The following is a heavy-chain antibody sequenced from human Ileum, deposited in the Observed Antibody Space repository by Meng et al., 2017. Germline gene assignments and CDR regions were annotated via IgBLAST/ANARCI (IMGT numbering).Heavy chain of an antibody. D-gene: IGHD1-26*01. CDR1: GGSFSGYY. CDR3: ARRVGATPYAYNWLDP. CDR2: IDHSGGT. J-gene: IGHJ5*02. V-gene: IGHV4-34*01. Sequence: VQLRPWGAGMLKASETLSLPCGVYGGSFSGYYWSWIRQPPGKGLEWIGEIDHSGGTNYNPSLKNRVTISVDTSNNRFSLKLSSVKAADTALYFCARRVGATPYAYNWLDPWGQGTLVTVSS.